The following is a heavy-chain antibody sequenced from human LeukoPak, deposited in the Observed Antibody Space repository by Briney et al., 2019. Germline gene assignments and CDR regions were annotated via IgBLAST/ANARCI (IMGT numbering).Heavy chain of an antibody. CDR3: ERDSDGYMHV. Sequence: PVGSLRLSCAASEFTFSSYAMSWVRQAPGKGLEWVSAISGSGGSTYYADSVKGRFTISRDNSKNTLYLQVNSLRAEDTAVYYCERDSDGYMHVWVKGTTVTVSS. CDR1: EFTFSSYA. CDR2: ISGSGGST. V-gene: IGHV3-23*01. J-gene: IGHJ6*03.